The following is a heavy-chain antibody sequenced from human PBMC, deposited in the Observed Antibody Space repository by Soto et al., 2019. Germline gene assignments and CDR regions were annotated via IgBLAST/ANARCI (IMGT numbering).Heavy chain of an antibody. CDR3: ATMGTPATGLYYFDY. CDR2: ISYSGST. V-gene: IGHV4-30-4*01. CDR1: GGSISSGNYY. J-gene: IGHJ4*02. D-gene: IGHD2-15*01. Sequence: SETLSLTCTVSGGSISSGNYYWSWIRQPPGRGLEWIGFISYSGSTYYNVSLKSRVTISVDTSKNQFSLNLSFVTAADTAVYYCATMGTPATGLYYFDYWGQGTLVTVSS.